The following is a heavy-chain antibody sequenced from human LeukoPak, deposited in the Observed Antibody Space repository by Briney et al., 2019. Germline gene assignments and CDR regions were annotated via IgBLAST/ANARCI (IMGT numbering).Heavy chain of an antibody. V-gene: IGHV1-69*04. J-gene: IGHJ4*02. CDR2: IIPILGIA. D-gene: IGHD3-10*01. CDR1: GGTFSSYA. Sequence: ASVKVSCKASGGTFSSYAISWVRQAPGQGVEWMGRIIPILGIANYAQKFQGRVTITADKSTSTAYMELSSLRSEDTAVYYCARVAGISMVRGVLDYWGQGTLVTVSS. CDR3: ARVAGISMVRGVLDY.